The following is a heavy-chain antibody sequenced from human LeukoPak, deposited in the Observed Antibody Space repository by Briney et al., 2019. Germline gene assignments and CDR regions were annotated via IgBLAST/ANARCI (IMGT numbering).Heavy chain of an antibody. D-gene: IGHD5/OR15-5a*01. CDR1: GFTFSSYA. CDR2: ISYDGSNK. J-gene: IGHJ5*02. V-gene: IGHV3-30-3*01. Sequence: GGSLRLSCAASGFTFSSYAMHWVRQAPGKGLEWVAVISYDGSNKYYADSVKGRFTISRDSSRNTLSLQMSSLRVEDTAVYYCARMSLEFNWFDPWGQGTLVTVSS. CDR3: ARMSLEFNWFDP.